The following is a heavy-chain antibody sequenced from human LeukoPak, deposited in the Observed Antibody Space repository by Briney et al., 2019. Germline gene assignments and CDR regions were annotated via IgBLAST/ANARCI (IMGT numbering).Heavy chain of an antibody. CDR1: GGSISSRSYY. CDR2: IYYSGST. Sequence: SETLSLTCTVSGGSISSRSYYWGWIRQPPGRGLEWIGSIYYSGSTYYNPSLKSRVTISVGTSKNQFSLKLSSVTAADTAVYYCARIRGDYVWGSYRYTGDYWGQGTLVTVSS. V-gene: IGHV4-39*01. J-gene: IGHJ4*02. D-gene: IGHD3-16*02. CDR3: ARIRGDYVWGSYRYTGDY.